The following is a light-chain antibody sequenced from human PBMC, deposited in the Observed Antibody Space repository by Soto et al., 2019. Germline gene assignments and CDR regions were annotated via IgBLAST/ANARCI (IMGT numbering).Light chain of an antibody. V-gene: IGKV1-27*01. J-gene: IGKJ3*01. CDR2: AAS. Sequence: DIQMTQSPYSLSASVGDRVTITCRASQGISNYLAWYQQKPGKVPKLLISAASTLQSGVPSRFSGSGSGTDFTLTISSLQPEDVATYYCQKYNRASFTFGPGTKVDIK. CDR3: QKYNRASFT. CDR1: QGISNY.